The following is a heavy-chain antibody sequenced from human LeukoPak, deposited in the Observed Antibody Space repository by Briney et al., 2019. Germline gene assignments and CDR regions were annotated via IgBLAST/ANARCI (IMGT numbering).Heavy chain of an antibody. V-gene: IGHV1-69*13. D-gene: IGHD3-10*01. Sequence: SVKVSCKASGYTFTGYYMHWVRQAPGQGLEWMGGIIPIFGTANYAQKFQGRVTITADESTSTAYMELSSLRSEDTAVYYCAKARYGSGSYSPHYYYMDVWGKGTTVTVSS. CDR3: AKARYGSGSYSPHYYYMDV. CDR2: IIPIFGTA. J-gene: IGHJ6*03. CDR1: GYTFTGYY.